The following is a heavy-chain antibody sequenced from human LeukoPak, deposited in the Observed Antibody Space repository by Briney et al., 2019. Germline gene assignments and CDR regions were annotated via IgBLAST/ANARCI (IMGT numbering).Heavy chain of an antibody. Sequence: SETLSLTCSVSNGAVKNYYWTCIRQPPGQGLEWIGNFLYTGTTTYKASLDSRLIISVDKSKNTVSLKLFSVTAADTAVYYCATLVYSGSRYHFDTWGQGTLVTVSS. CDR1: NGAVKNYY. CDR2: FLYTGTT. V-gene: IGHV4-59*02. J-gene: IGHJ4*02. CDR3: ATLVYSGSRYHFDT. D-gene: IGHD1-26*01.